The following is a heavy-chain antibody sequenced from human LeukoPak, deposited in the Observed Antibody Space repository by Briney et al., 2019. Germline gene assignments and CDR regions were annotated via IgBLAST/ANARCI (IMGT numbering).Heavy chain of an antibody. CDR3: AKGGKWDVTPFDY. D-gene: IGHD1-26*01. Sequence: GGSLRLSCAASGFTFTSYSMSWARQAPGNGLEWVSTISGGGGSTYYADSVKGRFTISRDNSKNTLYLQVNSLRAEDTAVYYCAKGGKWDVTPFDYWGQGTLVTVSS. CDR1: GFTFTSYS. J-gene: IGHJ4*02. CDR2: ISGGGGST. V-gene: IGHV3-23*01.